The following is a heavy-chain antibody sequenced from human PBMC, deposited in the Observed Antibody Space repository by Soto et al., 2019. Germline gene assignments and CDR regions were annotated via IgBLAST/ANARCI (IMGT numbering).Heavy chain of an antibody. CDR3: ARGGLGYCSGGSCPQNWFDP. CDR1: GYTFTNYG. J-gene: IGHJ5*02. D-gene: IGHD2-15*01. CDR2: MSPYNGNT. V-gene: IGHV1-18*01. Sequence: QVQLVQSGAEVKKPGASVKVSCKASGYTFTNYGITWVRQAPGQGLEWMGWMSPYNGNTNYAQKLQGRVTMTTDTSTSTAYMELMSLRSDDTAVYYCARGGLGYCSGGSCPQNWFDPWGQGTLVTVSS.